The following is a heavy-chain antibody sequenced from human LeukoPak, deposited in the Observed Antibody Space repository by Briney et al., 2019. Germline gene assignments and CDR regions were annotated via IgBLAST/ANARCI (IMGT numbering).Heavy chain of an antibody. CDR2: IDSSSSYI. CDR3: ARLHSAIYYGDAFDI. Sequence: GGSLRLSCAASGFTFSSCAMNWVRQAPGKGLEWVSSIDSSSSYIYYADSVKGRFTVSRDNVKNSLFLQMNSLRAEDTAAYYCARLHSAIYYGDAFDIWGQGTMVTVSS. V-gene: IGHV3-21*04. J-gene: IGHJ3*02. D-gene: IGHD1-26*01. CDR1: GFTFSSCA.